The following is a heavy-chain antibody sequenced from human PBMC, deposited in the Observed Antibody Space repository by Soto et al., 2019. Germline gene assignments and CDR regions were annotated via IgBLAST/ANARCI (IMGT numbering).Heavy chain of an antibody. Sequence: ASVKVSCKASGYTFTTYGISWVRQAPGQGLEWMGWISPYNGTTKYAEKFQGEMTMTTDTTTSTAYMDLRSLRSDDTAVYYCARDGERDTGLNFYYYLHGMDAWGQGTRVTVSS. D-gene: IGHD1-1*01. J-gene: IGHJ6*02. CDR3: ARDGERDTGLNFYYYLHGMDA. CDR1: GYTFTTYG. CDR2: ISPYNGTT. V-gene: IGHV1-18*04.